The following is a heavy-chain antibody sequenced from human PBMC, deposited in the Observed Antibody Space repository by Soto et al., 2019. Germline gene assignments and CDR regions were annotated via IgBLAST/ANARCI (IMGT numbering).Heavy chain of an antibody. CDR1: GYTFTSYY. CDR2: INPSGGST. D-gene: IGHD3-22*01. CDR3: ARGGRDYDSSGYYEPHFDY. Sequence: VASVKVSCKASGYTFTSYYMHWVRQAPGQGLEWMGIINPSGGSTSYAQKFQGRVTMTRDTSTSTVYMELSSLRSEDTAVYYCARGGRDYDSSGYYEPHFDYWGQGTLVTVSS. J-gene: IGHJ4*02. V-gene: IGHV1-46*01.